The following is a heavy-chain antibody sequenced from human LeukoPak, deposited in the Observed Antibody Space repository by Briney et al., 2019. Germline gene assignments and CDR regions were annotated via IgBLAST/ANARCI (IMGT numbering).Heavy chain of an antibody. V-gene: IGHV3-23*01. CDR3: AKSSIIVVVPAAIGY. Sequence: GGSLRLSCAASGFTFSSYAMSWVRQAPGKGLEWVSAISGSGGSTYYADSVKGRFTISRDNSKNTLYLQRNSLRAEDTAVYYCAKSSIIVVVPAAIGYWGQGTLVTVSS. CDR1: GFTFSSYA. D-gene: IGHD2-2*01. CDR2: ISGSGGST. J-gene: IGHJ4*02.